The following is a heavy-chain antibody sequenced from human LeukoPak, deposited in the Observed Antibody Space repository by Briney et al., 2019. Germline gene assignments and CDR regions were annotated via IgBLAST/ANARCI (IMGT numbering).Heavy chain of an antibody. V-gene: IGHV3-48*04. CDR1: GFTFSSYG. D-gene: IGHD3-22*01. J-gene: IGHJ5*02. CDR2: ISSSGSTI. CDR3: ARGGIYYDSRNWFDP. Sequence: GGSLRLSCAASGFTFSSYGMHWVRQAPGKGLEWVSYISSSGSTIYYADSVKGRFTISRDNAKNSLYLQMNSLRAEDTAVYYCARGGIYYDSRNWFDPWGQGTLVTVSS.